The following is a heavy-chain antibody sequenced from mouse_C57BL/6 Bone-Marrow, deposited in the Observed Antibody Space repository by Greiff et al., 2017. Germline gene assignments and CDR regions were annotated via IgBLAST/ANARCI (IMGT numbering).Heavy chain of an antibody. CDR1: GYTFTSYD. J-gene: IGHJ1*03. Sequence: QVQLQQSGPELVKPGASVKLSCKASGYTFTSYDINWVKQRPGQGLEWIGWIYPRDGSTKYNEKFKGKATLTVDKSSSTAYMELHSLTSEDSAVYFCARYYGSSYWYFDVWGTGTTVTVSS. D-gene: IGHD1-1*01. CDR3: ARYYGSSYWYFDV. CDR2: IYPRDGST. V-gene: IGHV1-85*01.